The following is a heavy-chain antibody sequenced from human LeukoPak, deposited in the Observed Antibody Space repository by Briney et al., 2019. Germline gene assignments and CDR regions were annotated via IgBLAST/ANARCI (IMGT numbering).Heavy chain of an antibody. CDR2: INPSGGST. V-gene: IGHV1-46*01. D-gene: IGHD6-13*01. Sequence: ASVKVSCKASGYTFTGYYMHWVRQAPGQGLEWMGIINPSGGSTSYAQKFQGRVTMTRDTSTSTVYMELSSPRSEDTAVYYCARAAAGYYYYYYMDVWGKGTTVTISS. CDR1: GYTFTGYY. J-gene: IGHJ6*03. CDR3: ARAAAGYYYYYYMDV.